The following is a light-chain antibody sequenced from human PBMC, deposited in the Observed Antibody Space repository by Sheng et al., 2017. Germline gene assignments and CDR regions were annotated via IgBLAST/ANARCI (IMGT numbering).Light chain of an antibody. Sequence: DIVMTQSPDSLAVSLGERATINCKSSQSVLYSSNNKNYLAWYQQKPGQPPKVLIYWASTRESGVPDRISGSGSGTDFTLTISSLQAEDVAVYYCQQYYSTSFTFGQGTKLEI. CDR1: QSVLYSSNNKNY. J-gene: IGKJ2*01. V-gene: IGKV4-1*01. CDR2: WAS. CDR3: QQYYSTSFT.